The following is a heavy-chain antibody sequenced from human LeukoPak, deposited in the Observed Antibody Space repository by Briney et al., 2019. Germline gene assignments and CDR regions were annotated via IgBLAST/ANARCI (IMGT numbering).Heavy chain of an antibody. J-gene: IGHJ4*02. CDR1: GFTFSDCD. CDR2: ISYRSSHI. D-gene: IGHD6-25*01. V-gene: IGHV3-21*06. Sequence: PGGSLRLSCTAPGFTFSDCDMNWFRQAPGKGLEWVSSISYRSSHIYYADSAKGRFTISRDNAKNSLYLQMNNLRAEDTAVYYCGRAFPPLRVAAAGDCWGQGTLATVSS. CDR3: GRAFPPLRVAAAGDC.